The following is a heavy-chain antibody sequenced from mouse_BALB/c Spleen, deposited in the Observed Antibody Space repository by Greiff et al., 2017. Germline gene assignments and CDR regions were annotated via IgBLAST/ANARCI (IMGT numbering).Heavy chain of an antibody. D-gene: IGHD1-2*01. CDR1: GYTFTDYV. V-gene: IGHV1-77*01. Sequence: EQLQESGPELVKPGASVKMSCKASGYTFTDYVISWVKQRTGQGLEWIGELYPGSGSTYYNEKFKGKATLTADKSSNTAYMQLSSLTSEDSAVYFCARGDYGYSYFDYWGQGTTRTVSS. J-gene: IGHJ2*01. CDR3: ARGDYGYSYFDY. CDR2: LYPGSGST.